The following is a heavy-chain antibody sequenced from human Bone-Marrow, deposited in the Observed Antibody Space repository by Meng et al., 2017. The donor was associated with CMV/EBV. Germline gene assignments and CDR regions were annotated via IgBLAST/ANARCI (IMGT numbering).Heavy chain of an antibody. CDR1: GFTFSSYS. V-gene: IGHV3-48*04. CDR2: ISSSSSTI. Sequence: LSLTCAASGFTFSSYSMNWVRQAPGKGLEWVSYISSSSSTIYYADSVKGRFTISRDNAKNSLYLQMNSLRAEDTAVYYCARDYYDSSGYYYVGVGHYYYYGMDVWGQRTTVTVSS. D-gene: IGHD3-22*01. CDR3: ARDYYDSSGYYYVGVGHYYYYGMDV. J-gene: IGHJ6*02.